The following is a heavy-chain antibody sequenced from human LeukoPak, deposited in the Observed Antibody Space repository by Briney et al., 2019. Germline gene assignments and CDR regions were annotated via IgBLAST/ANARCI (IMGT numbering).Heavy chain of an antibody. Sequence: GGSLRLSCAASGFTFSSYAMSWVRQAPGKGLEWVSAISGSGGSTYYADSVKGRFTISGDNSKNTLYLQMNSLRAEDTAVYYCAKGSYSSSWYAGIDWFDPWGQGTLVTVSS. J-gene: IGHJ5*02. CDR1: GFTFSSYA. V-gene: IGHV3-23*01. D-gene: IGHD6-13*01. CDR3: AKGSYSSSWYAGIDWFDP. CDR2: ISGSGGST.